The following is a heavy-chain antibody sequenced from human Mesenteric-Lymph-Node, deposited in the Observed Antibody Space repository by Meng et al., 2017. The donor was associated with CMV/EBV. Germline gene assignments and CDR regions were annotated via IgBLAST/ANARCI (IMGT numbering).Heavy chain of an antibody. Sequence: ASVKVSCKASGGTFSSYAISWVRQAPGQGLEWMGWISAYNGNTNYAQKLQGRVTMTTDTSTSTAYMELRSLRSDDTAVYYCARDARYYGMDVWGQGTTVTVSS. CDR2: ISAYNGNT. CDR1: GGTFSSYA. J-gene: IGHJ6*02. CDR3: ARDARYYGMDV. V-gene: IGHV1-18*01.